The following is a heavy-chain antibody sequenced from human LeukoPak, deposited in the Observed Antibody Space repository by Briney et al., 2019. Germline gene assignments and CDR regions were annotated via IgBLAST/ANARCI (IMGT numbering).Heavy chain of an antibody. CDR3: ARGDYDFWSGYYKY. CDR2: IIPIFGTA. V-gene: IGHV1-69*13. Sequence: SVKVSCKASGGTFSSYAISWVRQAPGQGLEWMGGIIPIFGTANYAQKFQGRVTITADESTSTAYIELSSLRSEDTAVYYCARGDYDFWSGYYKYWGQGTLATVSS. D-gene: IGHD3-3*01. CDR1: GGTFSSYA. J-gene: IGHJ4*02.